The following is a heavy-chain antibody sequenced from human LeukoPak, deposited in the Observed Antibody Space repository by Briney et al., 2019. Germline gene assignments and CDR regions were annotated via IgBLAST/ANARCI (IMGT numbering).Heavy chain of an antibody. D-gene: IGHD4-17*01. Sequence: SETLSLTCAVSDDSFSSHYWTWVRQPPGKGLEWVGYTSYSGSTNYNPSLKSRVTTSIDTSKNQFSLKLSSVTAADTAVYYCARDLVTVTKGFDIWGQGTMVSVSS. J-gene: IGHJ3*02. CDR3: ARDLVTVTKGFDI. V-gene: IGHV4-59*11. CDR1: DDSFSSHY. CDR2: TSYSGST.